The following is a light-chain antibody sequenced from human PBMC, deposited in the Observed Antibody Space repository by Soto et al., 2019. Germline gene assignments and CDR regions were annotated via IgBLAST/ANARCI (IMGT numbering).Light chain of an antibody. V-gene: IGLV1-44*01. Sequence: QSVLTQPPSASGTPGQRVTISCSGSNSNIGSNPVNWYQQFPGTAPKLLIYSNNLRRSGVPDRFSGSKSGTSASLAISGLQSEDEADYYCAAWDDSLNGWGLFGGGTQLTVL. J-gene: IGLJ2*01. CDR2: SNN. CDR1: NSNIGSNP. CDR3: AAWDDSLNGWGL.